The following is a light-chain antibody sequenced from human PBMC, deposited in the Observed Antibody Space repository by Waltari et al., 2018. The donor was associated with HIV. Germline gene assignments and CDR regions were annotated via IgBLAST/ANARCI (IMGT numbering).Light chain of an antibody. V-gene: IGLV2-23*01. CDR3: SSYGGSSNWL. CDR1: SSDIGNYNL. J-gene: IGLJ2*01. CDR2: EGI. Sequence: QSALTQPASVSGSPGQSITISCTGTSSDIGNYNLVSGYLQHPGKAPKLIIYEGIKRPSGVSNRISGSKSANTASLTFSGLQAEDEADYFCSSYGGSSNWLFGGGTKLTVL.